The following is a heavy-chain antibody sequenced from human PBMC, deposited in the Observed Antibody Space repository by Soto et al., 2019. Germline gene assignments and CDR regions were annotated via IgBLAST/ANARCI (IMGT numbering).Heavy chain of an antibody. CDR2: TYYRSKWYS. D-gene: IGHD6-19*01. CDR3: ARGRGSGWNYYGMDV. J-gene: IGHJ6*02. CDR1: GDSVSSNSAA. V-gene: IGHV6-1*01. Sequence: PSQTLSLTCVISGDSVSSNSAAWNWIRQSPSRGLEWLGRTYYRSKWYSDYAGSVKSRITLNPDTSRNQVSLQLNSVTPEDTAIYFCARGRGSGWNYYGMDVWGQGTTVTVSS.